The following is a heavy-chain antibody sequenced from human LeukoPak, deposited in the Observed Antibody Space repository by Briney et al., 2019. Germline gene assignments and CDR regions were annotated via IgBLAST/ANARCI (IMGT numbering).Heavy chain of an antibody. CDR2: IYYSGST. J-gene: IGHJ5*02. D-gene: IGHD2-15*01. Sequence: SETLSLTCTVSGGSISSGGYYWSWIRQHPGKGLEWIVYIYYSGSTYYNPSLKSRVTISVDTSKNQFSLKLSSVTAAHTAVYYCARHLGCSGGSCYSDNWFDPWGQGTLVTASS. CDR3: ARHLGCSGGSCYSDNWFDP. CDR1: GGSISSGGYY. V-gene: IGHV4-31*03.